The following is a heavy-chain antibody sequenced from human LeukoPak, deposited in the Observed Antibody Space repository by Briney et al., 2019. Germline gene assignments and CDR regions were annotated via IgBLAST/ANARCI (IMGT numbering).Heavy chain of an antibody. D-gene: IGHD5-18*01. CDR2: IIPILGIA. J-gene: IGHJ3*02. Sequence: ASVKVSCKASGGTFSSYAISWVRQAPGQGLEWMGRIIPILGIANYAHKFQGRVTITADKSTSTAYMELSSLRSEDTAVYYCARDRIQRWFPGAFDIWGQGTMVTVSS. CDR1: GGTFSSYA. V-gene: IGHV1-69*04. CDR3: ARDRIQRWFPGAFDI.